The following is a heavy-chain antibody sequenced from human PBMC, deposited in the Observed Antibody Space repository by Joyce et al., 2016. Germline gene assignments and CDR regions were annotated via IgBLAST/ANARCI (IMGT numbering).Heavy chain of an antibody. D-gene: IGHD3-16*01. CDR3: ARDQDDSIWGGYFLT. Sequence: QVQLVQSGAEMKKPGASVKVSCKTSGYTFTNFGISWVRQAPGQGLEWMGGISVYSGKTNYEQKLHGRVAMTIDTSTSTAYMELRSLRSDDTAVYYCARDQDDSIWGGYFLTWGQGTLVTVSS. CDR1: GYTFTNFG. J-gene: IGHJ4*02. CDR2: ISVYSGKT. V-gene: IGHV1-18*01.